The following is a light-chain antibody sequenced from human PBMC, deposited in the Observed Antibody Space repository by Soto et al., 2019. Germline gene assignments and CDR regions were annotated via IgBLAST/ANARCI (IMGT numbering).Light chain of an antibody. CDR2: RAS. V-gene: IGKV3-15*01. Sequence: EIVMTQSPATLSVSPGERATLSCRASQSVSSNLAWYQQKPGQAPRLLIYRASTRATGIPARFSGSGSGTEFTLTISSLQSEDFAVYYCQQRSNWPPTFGQGTKV. CDR1: QSVSSN. J-gene: IGKJ1*01. CDR3: QQRSNWPPT.